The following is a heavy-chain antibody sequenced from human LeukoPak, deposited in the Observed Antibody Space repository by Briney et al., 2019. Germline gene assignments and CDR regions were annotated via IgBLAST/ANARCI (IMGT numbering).Heavy chain of an antibody. CDR2: VYYSGST. D-gene: IGHD6-13*01. CDR3: ARRAWGYSSSWYFDF. J-gene: IGHJ4*02. V-gene: IGHV4-39*01. Sequence: PSETLSLTCTVSGVSISSTNYYWGWIRQPPGKGLEWIGSVYYSGSTYYNPSLKSRVSISVDTSKNQFSLKLSSVTAADTAVYYCARRAWGYSSSWYFDFWGQGTLVPVSS. CDR1: GVSISSTNYY.